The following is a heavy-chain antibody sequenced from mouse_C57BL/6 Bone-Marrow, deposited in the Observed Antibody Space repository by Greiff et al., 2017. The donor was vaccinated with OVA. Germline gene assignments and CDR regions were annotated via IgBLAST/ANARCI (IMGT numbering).Heavy chain of an antibody. CDR3: ARGEYGNYVVDYYAMDY. CDR1: GYTFTSYW. J-gene: IGHJ4*01. D-gene: IGHD2-1*01. Sequence: QVQLQQPGAELVMPGASVKLSCKASGYTFTSYWMHWVKQRPGQGLEWIGEIDPSDSYTNYNQKFKGESTLTVDKSSSTAYMQLSSLTSEDSAVYYCARGEYGNYVVDYYAMDYWGQGTSVTVSS. CDR2: IDPSDSYT. V-gene: IGHV1-69*01.